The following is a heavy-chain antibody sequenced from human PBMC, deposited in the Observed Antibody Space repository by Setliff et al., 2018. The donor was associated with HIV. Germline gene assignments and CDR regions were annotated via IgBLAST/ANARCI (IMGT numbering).Heavy chain of an antibody. D-gene: IGHD5-18*01. CDR1: GFTFRNYW. Sequence: GGSLRLSCAASGFTFRNYWMHWVRQAPGKGLEWVSYISSSGSTIYYADSVKGRFITFRDNAKNSLYLQMNSLRAEDTAVYYCARESYNYGYNDWGQGTLVTVSS. CDR3: ARESYNYGYND. J-gene: IGHJ4*02. CDR2: ISSSGSTI. V-gene: IGHV3-48*04.